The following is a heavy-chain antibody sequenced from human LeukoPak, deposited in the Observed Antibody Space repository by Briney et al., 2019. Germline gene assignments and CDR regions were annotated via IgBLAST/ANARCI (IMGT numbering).Heavy chain of an antibody. CDR1: GFTFSSYS. D-gene: IGHD3-3*01. V-gene: IGHV3-48*01. CDR2: ISSSSSTI. Sequence: SGGSLRLSCAASGFTFSSYSMNWVRQAPGKGLEWVSYISSSSSTIYYADSVKGRFTISRDNAKNSLYLQMNSLRAEDTAVYYCAREKYYDFLGFDYWGQGTLVTVSS. CDR3: AREKYYDFLGFDY. J-gene: IGHJ4*02.